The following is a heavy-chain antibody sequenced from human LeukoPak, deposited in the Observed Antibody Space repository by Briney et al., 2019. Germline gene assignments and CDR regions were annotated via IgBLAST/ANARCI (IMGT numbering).Heavy chain of an antibody. CDR2: IKQDGSEK. CDR1: GFTFSSYS. CDR3: ARSSLGGFDY. D-gene: IGHD7-27*01. Sequence: GGSLRLSCAASGFTFSSYSMNWVRQAPGKGLEWVANIKQDGSEKYYVDSVKGRFTISRDNAKNSLYLQMNSLRAEDTAVYYCARSSLGGFDYWGQGTLVTVSS. V-gene: IGHV3-7*01. J-gene: IGHJ4*02.